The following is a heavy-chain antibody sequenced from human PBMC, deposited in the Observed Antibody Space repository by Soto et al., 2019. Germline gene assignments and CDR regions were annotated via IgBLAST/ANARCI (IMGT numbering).Heavy chain of an antibody. Sequence: QVQLQQWGAGLLKPSETLSLTCAVYGGSFTGHYWSWIRQSPGKGLEWIGEINHSGSTNYNPYLKSRVTISVDTSKNQCSPKLSSVTTADPAVYYRASAEDGYNYGDYWGQGTLVTVSS. CDR1: GGSFTGHY. D-gene: IGHD5-12*01. CDR2: INHSGST. J-gene: IGHJ4*02. CDR3: ASAEDGYNYGDY. V-gene: IGHV4-34*01.